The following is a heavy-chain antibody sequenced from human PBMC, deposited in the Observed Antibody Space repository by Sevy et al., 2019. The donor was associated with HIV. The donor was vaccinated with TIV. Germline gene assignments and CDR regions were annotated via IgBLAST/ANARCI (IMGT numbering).Heavy chain of an antibody. Sequence: ASVKVSGKASGYTFTSYAMHWVRQAPGQRLEWMGWINAGNGNTKYSQKFQGRVTITRDTSASTAYMELSSLRSEDTAVYYCARQYSSGWYGVGNWFDPWGQGTLVTVSS. CDR3: ARQYSSGWYGVGNWFDP. CDR1: GYTFTSYA. J-gene: IGHJ5*02. CDR2: INAGNGNT. D-gene: IGHD6-19*01. V-gene: IGHV1-3*01.